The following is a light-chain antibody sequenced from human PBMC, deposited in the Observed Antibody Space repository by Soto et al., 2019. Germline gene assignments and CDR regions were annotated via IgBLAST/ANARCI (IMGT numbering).Light chain of an antibody. V-gene: IGLV2-14*03. Sequence: QSALTQPASVSGSPGQSITISCTGTSSDVGGFNSVSWYQLRPGTAPKLILYDVVDRPSGVSYRFSGSKSGNTASLTISGLQAADEADYFYSSYTSTMTNVFGSGTKVTVL. CDR2: DVV. CDR3: SSYTSTMTNV. CDR1: SSDVGGFNS. J-gene: IGLJ1*01.